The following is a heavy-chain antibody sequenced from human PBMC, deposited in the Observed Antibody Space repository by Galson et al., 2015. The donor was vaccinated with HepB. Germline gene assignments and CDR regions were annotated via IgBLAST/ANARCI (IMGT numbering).Heavy chain of an antibody. J-gene: IGHJ6*02. Sequence: SLRLSCAASGFIFSSYAMHWVRQAPGKGLEWVALVSYDGSDTSYADSVKGRFTISRDNSKNTLYLQMNSLRAEDTAVYYCARDLDRNWGISYGMDVWGQGTTVTVSS. CDR3: ARDLDRNWGISYGMDV. CDR2: VSYDGSDT. D-gene: IGHD7-27*01. V-gene: IGHV3-30*04. CDR1: GFIFSSYA.